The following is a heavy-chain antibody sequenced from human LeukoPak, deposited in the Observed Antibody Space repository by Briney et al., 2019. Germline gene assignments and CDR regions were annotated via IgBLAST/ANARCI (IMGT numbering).Heavy chain of an antibody. CDR2: ISGSGGST. CDR1: GFTFSSYA. V-gene: IGHV3-23*01. CDR3: AKDLPHSYYYDSSGYYPFDY. Sequence: GGSLRLSCAASGFTFSSYAMSWVRQAPGKGLEWVSAISGSGGSTYYADSVKGRFTISRDNSKNTLYLQMNSLRAEDTAVYYCAKDLPHSYYYDSSGYYPFDYWGQGTLVTVSS. J-gene: IGHJ4*02. D-gene: IGHD3-22*01.